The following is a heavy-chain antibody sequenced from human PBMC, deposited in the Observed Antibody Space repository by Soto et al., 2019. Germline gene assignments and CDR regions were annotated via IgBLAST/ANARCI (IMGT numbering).Heavy chain of an antibody. CDR3: ARQPVLVPAAIDVDYYGMDV. V-gene: IGHV5-51*01. J-gene: IGHJ6*02. CDR1: GYSFTSYW. D-gene: IGHD2-2*01. CDR2: IYPGDSDT. Sequence: RGESLKISCKGSGYSFTSYWIGWVRQMPGKGLEWMGIIYPGDSDTRYSPSFQGQVTISADKSISTAYLQWSSLKASDTAMYYCARQPVLVPAAIDVDYYGMDVWGQGTTVTVSS.